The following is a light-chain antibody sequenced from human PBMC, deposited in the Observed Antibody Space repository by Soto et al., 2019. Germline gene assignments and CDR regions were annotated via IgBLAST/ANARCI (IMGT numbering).Light chain of an antibody. CDR3: QQYSSPPS. V-gene: IGKV3-15*01. CDR2: GAS. J-gene: IGKJ5*01. Sequence: ELVMTQSPTTLSVSPGARATLSCRASQSVSTNLAWYQQQPGQVPSLLIYGASTRASGIPARFSGSGSGTEFTPTIGSLHSEVFAVYYCQQYSSPPSFGQGTRLDIK. CDR1: QSVSTN.